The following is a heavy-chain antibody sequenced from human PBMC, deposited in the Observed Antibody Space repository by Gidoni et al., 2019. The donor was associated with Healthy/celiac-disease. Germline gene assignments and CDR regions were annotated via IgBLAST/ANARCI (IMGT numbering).Heavy chain of an antibody. D-gene: IGHD2-21*02. CDR2: ISYDGSNK. J-gene: IGHJ4*02. CDR3: AKDRLAYCGGDCPGRLDY. Sequence: QVQLVESGGGVVQPGRSMRLYCAASGCTFSSYGMHWVRQAPGKGLEWVAVISYDGSNKYYADSVKGRFTISRDNSKNTLYLQMNSLRAEDTAVYYCAKDRLAYCGGDCPGRLDYWGQGTLVTVSS. V-gene: IGHV3-30*18. CDR1: GCTFSSYG.